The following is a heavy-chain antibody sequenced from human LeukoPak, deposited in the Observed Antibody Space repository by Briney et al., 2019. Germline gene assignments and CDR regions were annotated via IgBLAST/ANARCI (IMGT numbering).Heavy chain of an antibody. CDR2: ISGSGGRT. V-gene: IGHV3-23*01. J-gene: IGHJ4*02. Sequence: ETLSLTCTVSGGSISSSSYYWGWIRQAPGKGLEWVSGISGSGGRTYYADSVKGRFTISRDNSNHMLYLQMNSLIAEDTAIYYCAKDDDWLRFEHWGRGTPVSVSS. CDR1: GGSISSSSYY. D-gene: IGHD5-12*01. CDR3: AKDDDWLRFEH.